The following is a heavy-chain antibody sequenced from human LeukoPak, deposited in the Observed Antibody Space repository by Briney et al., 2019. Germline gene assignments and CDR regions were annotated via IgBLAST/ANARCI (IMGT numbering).Heavy chain of an antibody. CDR1: GASISSHY. V-gene: IGHV4-59*11. CDR2: IDYSGSA. Sequence: SETLSLTCTVSGASISSHYWSWIRQPPGKGLEWIGYIDYSGSANYSPSLKSRVTISVDTSKNQFSLKLSSVTAADTAVYYCARHYYSDPFDYWGQGTLVTVSS. J-gene: IGHJ4*02. CDR3: ARHYYSDPFDY. D-gene: IGHD4-17*01.